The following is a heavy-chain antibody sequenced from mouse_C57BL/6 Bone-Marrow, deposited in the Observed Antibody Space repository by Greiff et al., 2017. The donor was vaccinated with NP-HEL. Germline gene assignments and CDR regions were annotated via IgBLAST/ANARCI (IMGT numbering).Heavy chain of an antibody. D-gene: IGHD2-4*01. CDR1: GYSFTGYY. CDR3: ARKGLRPAWFAY. V-gene: IGHV1-42*01. J-gene: IGHJ3*01. Sequence: VQLQQSGPELVKPGASVKISCKASGYSFTGYYMNWVKQSPEKSLEWIGEINPSTGGTTYNQKFKAKATLTVDKSSSTAYMQLKSLTSEDSAVYYWARKGLRPAWFAYWGQGTLVTVSA. CDR2: INPSTGGT.